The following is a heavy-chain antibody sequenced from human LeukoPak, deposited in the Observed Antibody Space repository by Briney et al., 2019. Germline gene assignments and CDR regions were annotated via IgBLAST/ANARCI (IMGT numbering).Heavy chain of an antibody. D-gene: IGHD1-26*01. Sequence: ASVKVSCKASGYTFTSYDINWVRQATGQGLEWMGWKNPNSGNTGYAQKFQGRVTITRNTSISTAYMELSSLRSEDTAVYYCARGEWELNAFDIWGQGTMVTVSS. CDR1: GYTFTSYD. J-gene: IGHJ3*02. V-gene: IGHV1-8*03. CDR3: ARGEWELNAFDI. CDR2: KNPNSGNT.